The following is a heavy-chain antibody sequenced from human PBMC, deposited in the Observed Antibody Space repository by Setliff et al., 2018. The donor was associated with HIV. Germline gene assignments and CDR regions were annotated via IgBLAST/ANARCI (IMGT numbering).Heavy chain of an antibody. Sequence: SETLSLTCAVSGYSISSGYYGGWIRQTPGKGLEWIGSMHNSGSTYYNPSVKSRVTISVDTSKNQLSLKLSSVTAADTAVYYCARGLSIFGVATPGFYSFMDVWGKGTTVTVSS. CDR2: MHNSGST. CDR3: ARGLSIFGVATPGFYSFMDV. CDR1: GYSISSGYY. V-gene: IGHV4-38-2*01. J-gene: IGHJ6*03. D-gene: IGHD3-3*01.